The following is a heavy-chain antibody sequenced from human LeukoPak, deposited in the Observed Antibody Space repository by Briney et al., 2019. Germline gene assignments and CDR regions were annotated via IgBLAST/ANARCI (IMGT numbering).Heavy chain of an antibody. J-gene: IGHJ4*02. CDR2: IKQDGSKK. V-gene: IGHV3-7*04. CDR3: TRVGYIDEGIDY. D-gene: IGHD5-24*01. Sequence: GGSLRLSCAASGFPFSSYWMTWVRQAPGKGLEWVANIKQDGSKKSYVDSVKGRFTTSRDNAKNSLYLQMNSLRAEDTAIYYCTRVGYIDEGIDYWGQGTLVTVSS. CDR1: GFPFSSYW.